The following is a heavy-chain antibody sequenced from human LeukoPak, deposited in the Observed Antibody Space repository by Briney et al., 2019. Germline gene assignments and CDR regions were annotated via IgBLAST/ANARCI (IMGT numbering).Heavy chain of an antibody. CDR3: ASYVDYDILTGYLYYFDY. CDR1: GYSISSGYY. CDR2: IYTSGTT. Sequence: SETLSLTCTVSGYSISSGYYWSWIRQPAGKGLEWIGRIYTSGTTNYNPSLKSRVTISVGTSKSQFSLKLSSVTAADTAVYYCASYVDYDILTGYLYYFDYWGQGTLVTVSS. V-gene: IGHV4-61*02. J-gene: IGHJ4*02. D-gene: IGHD3-9*01.